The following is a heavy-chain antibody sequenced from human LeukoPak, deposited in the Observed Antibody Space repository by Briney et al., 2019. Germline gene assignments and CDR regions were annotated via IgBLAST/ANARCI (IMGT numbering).Heavy chain of an antibody. CDR3: ARVHIAAAGTRDYYYYMDV. V-gene: IGHV4-61*02. J-gene: IGHJ6*03. CDR2: IYTSGST. Sequence: SQTLSLTCTVSGGSISSGSYYWSWIRQPAGKGLEWIGRIYTSGSTYYNPSLKSRVTISVDTSKNQFSLKLSSVTAADTAVYYCARVHIAAAGTRDYYYYMDVWGKGTTVTVSS. D-gene: IGHD6-13*01. CDR1: GGSISSGSYY.